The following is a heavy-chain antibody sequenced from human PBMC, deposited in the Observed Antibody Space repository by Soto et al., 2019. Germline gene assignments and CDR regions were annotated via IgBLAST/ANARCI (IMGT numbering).Heavy chain of an antibody. Sequence: EESLKISCKGSGYSFTSYWIGWVRQMPGKGLEWMGIIYAGDSDTRYSPSFQGQGTISADKSISTAYLQWSSLKASDTAMYYCASRRSSYGYCPYYFGYWGHGTLVTVSS. V-gene: IGHV5-51*01. CDR1: GYSFTSYW. CDR3: ASRRSSYGYCPYYFGY. J-gene: IGHJ4*01. D-gene: IGHD5-18*01. CDR2: IYAGDSDT.